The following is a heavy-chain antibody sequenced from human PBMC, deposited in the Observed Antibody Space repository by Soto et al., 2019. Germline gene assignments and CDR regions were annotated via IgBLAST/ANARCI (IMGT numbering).Heavy chain of an antibody. CDR2: IYHSGST. Sequence: SETLSLTCAVSGGSISSSNWWSWVRQPPGKGLEWIGEIYHSGSTNYNPSLKSRVTISVDKSKNQFSLKLSSVTAANTAVYYCATLLGGSGSYYYYYYGMDVWGQGTTVTVSS. V-gene: IGHV4-4*02. CDR3: ATLLGGSGSYYYYYYGMDV. D-gene: IGHD3-10*01. J-gene: IGHJ6*02. CDR1: GGSISSSNW.